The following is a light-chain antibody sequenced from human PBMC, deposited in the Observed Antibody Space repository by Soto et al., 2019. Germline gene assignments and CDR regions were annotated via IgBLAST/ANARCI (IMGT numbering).Light chain of an antibody. CDR1: SSNIGAGYD. V-gene: IGLV1-40*01. CDR3: QSYDSSLSGWVV. J-gene: IGLJ2*01. Sequence: QSVLTQPPSVSGAPGQRVTISCTGSSSNIGAGYDVHWYQQLPGTAPKLLIYVKSNRPSGVPDRFSGSKSGTSASLAITGLQAEDEADYYCQSYDSSLSGWVVFGGGTKLTVL. CDR2: VKS.